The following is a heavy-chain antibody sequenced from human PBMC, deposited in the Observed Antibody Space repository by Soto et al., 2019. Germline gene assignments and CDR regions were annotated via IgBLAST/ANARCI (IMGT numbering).Heavy chain of an antibody. CDR3: ARTRGDSSSWYDAFDI. CDR1: GFTFSSYG. V-gene: IGHV3-33*01. D-gene: IGHD6-13*01. Sequence: PGGSLRLSCAASGFTFSSYGMHWVRQAPGKGLEWVAVIWYDGSNKYYADSVKGRFTISRDNSKNTLYLQMNSLRAEDTAVYYCARTRGDSSSWYDAFDIWGQRTMVTVSS. CDR2: IWYDGSNK. J-gene: IGHJ3*02.